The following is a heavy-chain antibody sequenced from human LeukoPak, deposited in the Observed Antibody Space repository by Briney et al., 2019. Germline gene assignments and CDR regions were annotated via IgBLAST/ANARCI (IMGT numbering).Heavy chain of an antibody. CDR1: GFTFSIFA. D-gene: IGHD3-22*01. Sequence: PGGSLRLSCAASGFTFSIFAMSWVRQAPGKDLEWVSSISGSDGTTYYAESVEGRFTISRDNSKNILYLQMNSLRADDTAVYYYAKDANYFDSSGYLIPFDYWGQGTLVTVSS. CDR2: ISGSDGTT. J-gene: IGHJ4*02. CDR3: AKDANYFDSSGYLIPFDY. V-gene: IGHV3-23*01.